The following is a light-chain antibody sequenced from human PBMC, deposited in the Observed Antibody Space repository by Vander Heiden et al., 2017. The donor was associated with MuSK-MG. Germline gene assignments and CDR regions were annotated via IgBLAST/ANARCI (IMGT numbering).Light chain of an antibody. CDR2: AAS. J-gene: IGKJ2*01. CDR3: QQSYSKPPN. V-gene: IGKV1-39*01. CDR1: QSSSNY. Sequence: DIQMTQSPSSLSASVGDRVTITCRASQSSSNYLNWYQQKPGTAPKLLIYAASIFQSGVPLRFAGSGSGTNFTLTISSLQPEDFATYYCQQSYSKPPNFGQGTKLEIK.